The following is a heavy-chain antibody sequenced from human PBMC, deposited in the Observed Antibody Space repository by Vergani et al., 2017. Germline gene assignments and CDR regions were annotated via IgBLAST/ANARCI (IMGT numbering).Heavy chain of an antibody. CDR3: ARDYSSSWYGIGY. J-gene: IGHJ4*02. Sequence: EVQLVESGGGLVQPGGSLRLSCAASGFTFSSYEMNWVRQAPGKGLEWVSYISSSGSTIYYADSVKGRFTISRDNAKNSQYLQMNSLRAEDTAVYYCARDYSSSWYGIGYWGQGTLVTVSS. CDR2: ISSSGSTI. V-gene: IGHV3-48*03. D-gene: IGHD6-13*01. CDR1: GFTFSSYE.